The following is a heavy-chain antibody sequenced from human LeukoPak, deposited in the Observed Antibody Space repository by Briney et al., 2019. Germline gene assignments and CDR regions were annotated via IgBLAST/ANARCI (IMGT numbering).Heavy chain of an antibody. CDR2: ISYDGSNK. D-gene: IGHD3-10*01. J-gene: IGHJ6*02. CDR1: GFTFSTYA. Sequence: GGSLRLSCAASGFTFSTYAMHWVRQAPGKGLQWVAVISYDGSNKYYADSVKGRFTISRDNSKNTLYLQMNSLRAEDTAVYYCARDPDITMVRGVNGVDVWGQGTTVTVSS. V-gene: IGHV3-30*04. CDR3: ARDPDITMVRGVNGVDV.